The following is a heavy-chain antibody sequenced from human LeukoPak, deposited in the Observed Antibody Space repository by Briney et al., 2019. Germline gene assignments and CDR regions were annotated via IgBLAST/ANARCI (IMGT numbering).Heavy chain of an antibody. D-gene: IGHD1-14*01. J-gene: IGHJ6*02. CDR1: GFTFSSYW. V-gene: IGHV3-74*01. CDR3: ARGLRNQLVYYYYGMDV. CDR2: INSGGSST. Sequence: GGSLRLSCAASGFTFSSYWMHWVRQAPGKGLVWVSRINSGGSSTSYADSVKGRFTISRDNAKNTLYLQMNSLRAEDTAVYYCARGLRNQLVYYYYGMDVWGQGTTVTVSS.